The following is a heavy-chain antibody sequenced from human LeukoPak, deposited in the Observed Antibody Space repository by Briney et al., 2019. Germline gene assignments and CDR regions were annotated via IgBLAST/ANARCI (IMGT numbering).Heavy chain of an antibody. D-gene: IGHD6-19*01. J-gene: IGHJ4*02. CDR3: AHSYSSGWYHYFDY. CDR2: IYWDDDK. V-gene: IGHV2-5*02. CDR1: GFSLSTSGVG. Sequence: SGPTVVKPTQTLTLTCTFSGFSLSTSGVGVGWIRQPPGKALEWLALIYWDDDKRYSPSLKSRLTITKDTSKNQVVLTMTNMDPVDTATYYCAHSYSSGWYHYFDYWGQGTLVTVSS.